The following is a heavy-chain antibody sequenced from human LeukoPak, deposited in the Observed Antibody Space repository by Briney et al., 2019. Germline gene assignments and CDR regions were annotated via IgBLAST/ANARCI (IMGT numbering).Heavy chain of an antibody. CDR3: AKGYYYDSSGYYTPHNFDY. CDR1: GFTFSSYA. V-gene: IGHV3-23*01. CDR2: ISGSGDST. D-gene: IGHD3-22*01. Sequence: PGGSLRLSCAASGFTFSSYAMSWVRQAPRKGLEWVSAISGSGDSTYYSDSVKGRLTTSTDNSKNTLYLQMNSLRAEDTAVYYCAKGYYYDSSGYYTPHNFDYWGQGTLVTVSS. J-gene: IGHJ4*02.